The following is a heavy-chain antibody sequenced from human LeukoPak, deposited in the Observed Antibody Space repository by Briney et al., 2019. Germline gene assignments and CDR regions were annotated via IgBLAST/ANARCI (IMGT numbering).Heavy chain of an antibody. CDR1: GGSFSGYY. D-gene: IGHD3-22*01. J-gene: IGHJ4*02. V-gene: IGHV4-30-4*08. CDR2: IYYSGST. CDR3: ARGYYYDSSGPDY. Sequence: PSETLSLTCAVYGGSFSGYYWSWIRQPPGKGLEWIGYIYYSGSTYYNPSLKSRVTISVDTSKNQFSLKLSSVTAADTAVYYCARGYYYDSSGPDYWGQGTLVTVSS.